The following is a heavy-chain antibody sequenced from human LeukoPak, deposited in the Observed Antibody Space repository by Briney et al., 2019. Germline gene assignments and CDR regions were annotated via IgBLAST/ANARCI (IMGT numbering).Heavy chain of an antibody. CDR1: GGSISSDY. V-gene: IGHV4-59*01. D-gene: IGHD3-10*01. CDR2: IYYGGST. CDR3: ARDVSIRDYYYGMDV. Sequence: SETLSLTCTVSGGSISSDYWSWIRQPPGKGLEWIGYIYYGGSTSYNPSLKSRVAISVDTSKNQFSLRLSSVTAADTAMYYCARDVSIRDYYYGMDVWGQGTTVTVSS. J-gene: IGHJ6*02.